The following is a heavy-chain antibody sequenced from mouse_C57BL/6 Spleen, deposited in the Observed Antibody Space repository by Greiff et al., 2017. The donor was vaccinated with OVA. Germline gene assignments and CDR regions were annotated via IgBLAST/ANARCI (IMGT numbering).Heavy chain of an antibody. Sequence: QVQLQQSGAELVRPGASVKLSCKASGYTFTDYYINWVKQRPGQGLEWIARIYPGSGNTYYNEKFKGKATLTAEKSSSTAYMQLSSLTSEDSAVYFCARDRYIDYWGQGTTLTVSS. V-gene: IGHV1-76*01. J-gene: IGHJ2*01. D-gene: IGHD3-2*01. CDR3: ARDRYIDY. CDR2: IYPGSGNT. CDR1: GYTFTDYY.